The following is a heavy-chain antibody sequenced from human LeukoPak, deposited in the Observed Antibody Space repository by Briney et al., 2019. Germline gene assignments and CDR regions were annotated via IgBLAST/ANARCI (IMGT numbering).Heavy chain of an antibody. J-gene: IGHJ6*03. D-gene: IGHD5-24*01. V-gene: IGHV4-59*01. CDR2: IYYSGST. CDR3: AREGRYRYGYNEYHSYMDI. CDR1: GGSISSYY. Sequence: ASETLSLTCTVSGGSISSYYWSWIRQPPGKGLEWIGYIYYSGSTNYNPSLKSRVTISVDTSKDQFSLKLSSVTAAETAVYYCAREGRYRYGYNEYHSYMDIWGKGTTVTVSS.